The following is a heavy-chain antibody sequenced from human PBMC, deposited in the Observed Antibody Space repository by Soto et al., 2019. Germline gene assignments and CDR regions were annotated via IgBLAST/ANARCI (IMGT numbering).Heavy chain of an antibody. J-gene: IGHJ6*02. CDR1: GGSFSGYY. Sequence: PSETLSLTCAVYGGSFSGYYWSWIRQPPGKGLGWIGEINHSGSTNYNPSLKSRVTISVDTSKNQFSLKLSSVTAADTAVYYCARLNQQQLVPRYYYYGMDVWGQGTKVTVSS. CDR2: INHSGST. V-gene: IGHV4-34*01. CDR3: ARLNQQQLVPRYYYYGMDV. D-gene: IGHD6-13*01.